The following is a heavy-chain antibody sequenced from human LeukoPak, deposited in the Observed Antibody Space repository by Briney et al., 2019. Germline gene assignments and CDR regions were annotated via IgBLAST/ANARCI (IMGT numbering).Heavy chain of an antibody. CDR1: GFTFSSFG. V-gene: IGHV3-30*19. J-gene: IGHJ3*02. D-gene: IGHD3-22*01. CDR2: ISYDGSNK. CDR3: ARESRPNYYDSTDAFDI. Sequence: PGGSLRLSCEASGFTFSSFGMHWVRQAPGKGLEWVAVISYDGSNKYYADSVKGRFTISRDNSKNTLYLQMNSLRAEDTAVYYCARESRPNYYDSTDAFDIWGQGTMVTVSS.